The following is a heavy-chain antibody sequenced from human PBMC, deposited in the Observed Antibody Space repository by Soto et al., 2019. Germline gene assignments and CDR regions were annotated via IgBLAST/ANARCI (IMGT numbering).Heavy chain of an antibody. Sequence: ASVKVSCKASGYTFTGYYMHWVRQAPGQGLEWMGIINPSGGSTSYAQKFQGRVTMTRDTSTSTVYMELSSLRSEDTAVYYCASSGSYYQSSFDPWGQGTLVTVSS. CDR1: GYTFTGYY. J-gene: IGHJ5*02. D-gene: IGHD3-10*01. CDR2: INPSGGST. CDR3: ASSGSYYQSSFDP. V-gene: IGHV1-46*03.